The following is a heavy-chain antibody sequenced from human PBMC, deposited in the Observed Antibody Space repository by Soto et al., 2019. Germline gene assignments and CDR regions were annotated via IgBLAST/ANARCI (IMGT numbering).Heavy chain of an antibody. J-gene: IGHJ3*02. CDR1: GYRFSSYR. CDR3: ARQLDSSGYYWAI. V-gene: IGHV5-51*01. D-gene: IGHD3-22*01. Sequence: GAALKISFEGSGYRFSSYRICRGRQKPGKGLEWMGIIYPGDSDTRYSPSFQGQVTISADKSISTAYLQWSSLKASDTAMYYCARQLDSSGYYWAIWGQGTMVTVSS. CDR2: IYPGDSDT.